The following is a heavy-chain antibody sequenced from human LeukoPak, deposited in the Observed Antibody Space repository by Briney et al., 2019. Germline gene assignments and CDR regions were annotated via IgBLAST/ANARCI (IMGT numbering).Heavy chain of an antibody. J-gene: IGHJ3*02. CDR3: ARVLRPRYYFDI. CDR2: ISAYNGHT. D-gene: IGHD3-10*01. Sequence: ASVKVSCKASGYSFTNYGIGWLRQAPGQGLEWLGWISAYNGHTNYAQKLQGRVTMTTDTSTSTAYMELRGLRSDDTAVYYCARVLRPRYYFDIWGQGTMVTVSS. CDR1: GYSFTNYG. V-gene: IGHV1-18*01.